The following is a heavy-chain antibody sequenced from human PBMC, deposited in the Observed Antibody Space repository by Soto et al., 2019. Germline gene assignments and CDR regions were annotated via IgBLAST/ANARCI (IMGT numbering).Heavy chain of an antibody. J-gene: IGHJ4*02. D-gene: IGHD3-3*01. CDR3: AAGTGRSDFDY. Sequence: GGSLRLSCEAAGFTFSNAWMNWVRQVPGKGLEWVCRSISKIDGGATDCAAPVRGRFIVSRDDSKNTLYLQMNSLKSDDTAVYYCAAGTGRSDFDYWGQGTLVTVSS. CDR2: SISKIDGGAT. V-gene: IGHV3-15*01. CDR1: GFTFSNAW.